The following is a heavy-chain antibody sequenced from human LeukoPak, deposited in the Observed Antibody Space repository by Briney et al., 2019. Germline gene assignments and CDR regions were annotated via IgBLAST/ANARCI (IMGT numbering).Heavy chain of an antibody. CDR2: INADGTVT. J-gene: IGHJ4*02. CDR1: GFTFSKYW. Sequence: GGSLRLSCAASGFTFSKYWMLWVRQAPEKGLESVSRINADGTVTTYADSVKGRFTVSRDNADNTMFLQMNSVRDEDTAVYYCATKQWLAPPPDSWGQGTPVTVSS. CDR3: ATKQWLAPPPDS. V-gene: IGHV3-74*01. D-gene: IGHD6-19*01.